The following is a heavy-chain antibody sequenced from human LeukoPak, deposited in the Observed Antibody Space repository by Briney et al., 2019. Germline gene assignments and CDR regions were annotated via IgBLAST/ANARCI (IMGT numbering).Heavy chain of an antibody. Sequence: ASVKVSCKASGYTFTGYYMHWVRQAPGQGLEWMGRINPNSGGTNYAQKFQGRVTMTRDTSISTAYMELSRLRSDDTAVYYCARSDSGSYFRTGAFDIWGQGTMLTVSS. V-gene: IGHV1-2*06. D-gene: IGHD1-26*01. CDR2: INPNSGGT. CDR1: GYTFTGYY. CDR3: ARSDSGSYFRTGAFDI. J-gene: IGHJ3*02.